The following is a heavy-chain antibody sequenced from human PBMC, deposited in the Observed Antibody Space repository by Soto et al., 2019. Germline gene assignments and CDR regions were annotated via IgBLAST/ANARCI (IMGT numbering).Heavy chain of an antibody. CDR3: ARPHDYIWGSHRTIESYAMDV. Sequence: GESLKISCKGSGYSFAGYWITWVRQKPGKGLEWMGRIDPSDSQTYYSPSFRGHVTISATKSITTVFLQWSSLRASDTAMYYCARPHDYIWGSHRTIESYAMDVWGQGTTVTVSS. D-gene: IGHD3-16*02. J-gene: IGHJ6*02. CDR1: GYSFAGYW. V-gene: IGHV5-10-1*01. CDR2: IDPSDSQT.